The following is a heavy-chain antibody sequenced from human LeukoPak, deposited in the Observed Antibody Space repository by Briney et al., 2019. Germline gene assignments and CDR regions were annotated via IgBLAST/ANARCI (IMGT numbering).Heavy chain of an antibody. V-gene: IGHV3-74*01. CDR1: RFSSSNYW. CDR3: ARDIVSGSGSLDY. Sequence: QPGGSLRLSCAASRFSSSNYWMHWVRQAPGKGLVWVSRVKSDGSNPSYADSVKGRFTISRNNAENMLYLQMNTLGAEDTAVYYCARDIVSGSGSLDYWGQGTLVTVSS. CDR2: VKSDGSNP. D-gene: IGHD3-10*01. J-gene: IGHJ4*02.